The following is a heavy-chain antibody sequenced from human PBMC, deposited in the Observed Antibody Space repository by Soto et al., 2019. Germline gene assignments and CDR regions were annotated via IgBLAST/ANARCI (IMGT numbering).Heavy chain of an antibody. Sequence: GGSVRLSCAASGFTFSSYEMNWVRQAPGKGLEWVSYISSSGSTIYYADSVKGRFTISRDNAKNSLYLQMNSLRAEDTAVYYCARDGPSCHPWPQLRYFDYSGTGTMVTVFS. J-gene: IGHJ4*02. V-gene: IGHV3-48*03. D-gene: IGHD1-1*01. CDR2: ISSSGSTI. CDR3: ARDGPSCHPWPQLRYFDY. CDR1: GFTFSSYE.